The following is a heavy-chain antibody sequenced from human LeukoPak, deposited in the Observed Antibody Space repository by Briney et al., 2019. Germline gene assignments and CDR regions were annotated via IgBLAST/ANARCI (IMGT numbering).Heavy chain of an antibody. CDR2: IKQDGSEK. V-gene: IGHV3-7*01. D-gene: IGHD3-22*01. CDR1: GFSFSSYW. Sequence: PGGSLRLSCAASGFSFSSYWMSWVRQAPGKGLEWVANIKQDGSEKYYVDSVKGRFTISRDDAKNSLFLQMNSLRAEDTAVYYCAREPFITYYYDSRGYYYPSMRYYYYMDVWGKGTTVTVSS. CDR3: AREPFITYYYDSRGYYYPSMRYYYYMDV. J-gene: IGHJ6*03.